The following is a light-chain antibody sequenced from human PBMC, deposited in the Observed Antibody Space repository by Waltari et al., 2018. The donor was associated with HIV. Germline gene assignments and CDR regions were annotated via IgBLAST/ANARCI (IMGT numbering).Light chain of an antibody. CDR1: TAAVTSGHC. J-gene: IGLJ2*01. Sequence: TPTCASSTAAVTSGHCPYWFQRRPGQAPKTLLYDTSNRHSWTPARFSGSLLGDKAALTLTGAQFEDEADYFCLLSFNGVVVFGGGTSLTVL. CDR2: DTS. CDR3: LLSFNGVVV. V-gene: IGLV7-46*01.